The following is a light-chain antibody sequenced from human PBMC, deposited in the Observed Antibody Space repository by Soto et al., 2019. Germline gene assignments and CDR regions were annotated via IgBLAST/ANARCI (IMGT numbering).Light chain of an antibody. CDR1: QSITRH. CDR2: SAS. J-gene: IGKJ1*01. V-gene: IGKV1-39*01. Sequence: DIRMTQSPSSLSASVGDRVTITFRASQSITRHLNWYQQKPGKAPRLLIYSASSLQSGVPSRFSGSGSGTDFILTISSLQPEDFTTYYCQQSYSTPQTFGQGTKV. CDR3: QQSYSTPQT.